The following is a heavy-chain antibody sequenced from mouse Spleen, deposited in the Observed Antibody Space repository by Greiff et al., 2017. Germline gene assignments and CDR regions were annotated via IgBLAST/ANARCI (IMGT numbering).Heavy chain of an antibody. V-gene: IGHV1-26*01. Sequence: EVQLQQSGPELVKPGASVKISCKASGYTFTDYYMNWVKQSHGKSLEWIGDINPNNGGTSYNQKFKGKATLTVDKSSSTAYMELRSLTSEDSAVYYCANEGYFDYWGQGTTLTVSS. CDR2: INPNNGGT. CDR1: GYTFTDYY. CDR3: ANEGYFDY. J-gene: IGHJ2*01.